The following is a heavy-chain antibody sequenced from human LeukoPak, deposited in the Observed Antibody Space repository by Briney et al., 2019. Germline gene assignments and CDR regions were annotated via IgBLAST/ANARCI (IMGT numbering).Heavy chain of an antibody. CDR3: AKDNVGALGY. J-gene: IGHJ4*02. CDR1: GFTFSNYA. D-gene: IGHD1-26*01. V-gene: IGHV3-23*01. CDR2: ISGGADTT. Sequence: GGSLRLSCAASGFTFSNYAMSWVRQAPGKGPEWVSSISGGADTTYYADSVKGRFTISRDNSKNTLYLQMNSLKAEDTAVYYCAKDNVGALGYWGQGTLVTVSS.